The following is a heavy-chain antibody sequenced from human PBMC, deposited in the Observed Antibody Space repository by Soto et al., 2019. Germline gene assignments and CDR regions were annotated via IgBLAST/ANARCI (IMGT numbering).Heavy chain of an antibody. J-gene: IGHJ4*02. Sequence: SETLSLTCAVSGDSISSSVWWTWVRQPPGKGLEWIGEVFHTGNTNYNPSLKSRVTMSVDKYTNEFSLKVTSVTAADTAIYYCARKAWVRFDYWGQGALVTVSS. CDR1: GDSISSSVW. D-gene: IGHD7-27*01. CDR2: VFHTGNT. CDR3: ARKAWVRFDY. V-gene: IGHV4-4*02.